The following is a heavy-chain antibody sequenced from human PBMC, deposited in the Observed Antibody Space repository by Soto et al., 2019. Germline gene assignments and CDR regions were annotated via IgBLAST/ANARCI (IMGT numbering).Heavy chain of an antibody. CDR3: ARGTYGDYDF. CDR2: LSAGGTSA. V-gene: IGHV3-23*01. Sequence: EVQLLESGGDLVQPGGSLRLSCAASGFTFSSYAMSWVRQAPGKGLEWVSALSAGGTSAYYTVSVEGRFTISRDNSNNILYLQMNSLRADDTAAYYCARGTYGDYDFWGQGTLVTVSS. J-gene: IGHJ4*02. D-gene: IGHD4-17*01. CDR1: GFTFSSYA.